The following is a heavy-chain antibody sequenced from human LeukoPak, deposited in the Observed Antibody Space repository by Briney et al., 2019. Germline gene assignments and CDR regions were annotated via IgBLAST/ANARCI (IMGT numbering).Heavy chain of an antibody. CDR2: ISYDGSSK. V-gene: IGHV3-30*18. CDR1: GFTFSTYA. CDR3: AKSGVDGWHFDL. D-gene: IGHD2-8*01. J-gene: IGHJ2*01. Sequence: PGRSLRLSCAASGFTFSTYAMHWVRQAPGKGLEWVAVISYDGSSKYYADSVKGRFTISRDNSKNTLYLQMNSLSPEDTANYCAKSGVDGWHFDLWGRGTLVTVSS.